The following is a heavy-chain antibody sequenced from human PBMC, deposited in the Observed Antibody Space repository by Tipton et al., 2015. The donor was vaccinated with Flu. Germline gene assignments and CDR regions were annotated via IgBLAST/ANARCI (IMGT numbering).Heavy chain of an antibody. CDR1: GGSIGSPYC. Sequence: TLSLTCSVSGGSIGSPYCWGWIRQPPGKGLEWIGSIYHSGSTYYNPSLKSRVTISVDTSQNQFSLRLSSVTAADTAVYYCARHTGDSVRGVIDYWGQGTLVTVSS. CDR3: ARHTGDSVRGVIDY. V-gene: IGHV4-38-2*01. J-gene: IGHJ4*02. CDR2: IYHSGST. D-gene: IGHD3-10*02.